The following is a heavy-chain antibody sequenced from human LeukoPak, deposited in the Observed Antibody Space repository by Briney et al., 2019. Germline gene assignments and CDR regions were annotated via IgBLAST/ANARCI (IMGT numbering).Heavy chain of an antibody. D-gene: IGHD3-9*01. J-gene: IGHJ4*02. Sequence: SGPTLVNPTQTLTLTCTFSGFSLSTSGVGVGWIRQPPGKALKWLALIYWDDDKRYSPSLKSRLTITKDTSKNQVVLTMTNMDPVDTATYYCAHRRTETLRYFDWYFDYWGQGTLVTVSS. CDR1: GFSLSTSGVG. V-gene: IGHV2-5*02. CDR2: IYWDDDK. CDR3: AHRRTETLRYFDWYFDY.